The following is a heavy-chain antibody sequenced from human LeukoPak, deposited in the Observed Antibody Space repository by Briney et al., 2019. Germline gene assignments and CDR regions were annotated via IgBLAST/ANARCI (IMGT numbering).Heavy chain of an antibody. D-gene: IGHD6-6*01. J-gene: IGHJ4*02. CDR2: INPNSGGT. V-gene: IGHV1-2*06. CDR3: ARGCSSSSGEHYFDY. Sequence: ASVKVSCKASGYTFTSSALNWVRQAPGQGLEWMGRINPNSGGTNYAQKFQGRVTMTRDTSISTAYMELSRLRSDDTAVYYCARGCSSSSGEHYFDYWGQGTLVTVSS. CDR1: GYTFTSSA.